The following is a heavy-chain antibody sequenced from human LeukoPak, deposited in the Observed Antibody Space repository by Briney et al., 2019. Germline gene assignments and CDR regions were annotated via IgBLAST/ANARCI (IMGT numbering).Heavy chain of an antibody. D-gene: IGHD4-17*01. CDR2: IYSGDST. CDR1: GFTVSSNY. V-gene: IGHV3-53*01. Sequence: GGSLRLSCAASGFTVSSNYISWVRQAPGKGLEWVSVIYSGDSTYYADSVKSRFSISRDNSKNTVYLQMNSLRAEDAAVYYCARGGYGEYVQAFDIWGQGTMVTVSS. CDR3: ARGGYGEYVQAFDI. J-gene: IGHJ3*02.